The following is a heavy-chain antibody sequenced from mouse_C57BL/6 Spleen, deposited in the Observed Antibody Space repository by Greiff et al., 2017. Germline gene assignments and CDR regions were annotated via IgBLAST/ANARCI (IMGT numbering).Heavy chain of an antibody. V-gene: IGHV1-74*01. Sequence: QVQLQQPGAELVKPGASVKVSCKASGYTFTSYWMHWVKQRPGQGLEWIGRIHPSDSDTNYNQKFKGKDTLTVDKSSSTAYMQLSSLTSEDSAVYYCASHGSSYGDAMDYWGQGTSVTVSS. CDR1: GYTFTSYW. J-gene: IGHJ4*01. CDR2: IHPSDSDT. D-gene: IGHD1-1*01. CDR3: ASHGSSYGDAMDY.